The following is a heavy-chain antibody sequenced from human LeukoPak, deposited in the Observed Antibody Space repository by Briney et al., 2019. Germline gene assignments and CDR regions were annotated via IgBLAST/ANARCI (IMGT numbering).Heavy chain of an antibody. CDR2: IYSSGST. Sequence: SETLSLTCSVSGVSISSGSNYWGWIRQPPGKTLEWIGSIYSSGSTYYNSSLKSRVIILIDEPKNQFSLKVTSVTAADTAVYYCSRANRGTYLLYWGRGTLVTVSS. CDR3: SRANRGTYLLY. J-gene: IGHJ4*02. D-gene: IGHD3-16*02. CDR1: GVSISSGSNY. V-gene: IGHV4-39*07.